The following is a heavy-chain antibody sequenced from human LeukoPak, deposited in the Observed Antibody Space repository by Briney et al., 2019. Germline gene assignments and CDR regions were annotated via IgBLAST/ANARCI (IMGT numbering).Heavy chain of an antibody. CDR3: AREKNDPYYGSGSYTADY. J-gene: IGHJ4*02. Sequence: PGGSLRLSCAASGFTFSSYSMNWVRQAPGKGLEWVSFISGSSSYIYYGDSVKGRFTISRDNAKDSLYLQMNSLRAEDTAVYYCAREKNDPYYGSGSYTADYWGQGTLVTVSS. CDR2: ISGSSSYI. D-gene: IGHD3-10*01. CDR1: GFTFSSYS. V-gene: IGHV3-21*01.